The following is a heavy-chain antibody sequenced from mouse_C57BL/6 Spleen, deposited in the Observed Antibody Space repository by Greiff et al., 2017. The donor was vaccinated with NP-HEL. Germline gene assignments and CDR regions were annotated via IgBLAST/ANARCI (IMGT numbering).Heavy chain of an antibody. J-gene: IGHJ3*01. CDR1: GFTFSDYG. V-gene: IGHV5-17*01. D-gene: IGHD4-1*01. CDR3: ARSNWDASWFAY. Sequence: EVKVVESGGGLVKPGGSLKLSCAASGFTFSDYGMHWVRQAPEKGLEWVAYISSGSSTIYYADTVKGRFTISRDNAKNTLFLQMTSLRSEDTAMYYCARSNWDASWFAYWGQGTLVTVSA. CDR2: ISSGSSTI.